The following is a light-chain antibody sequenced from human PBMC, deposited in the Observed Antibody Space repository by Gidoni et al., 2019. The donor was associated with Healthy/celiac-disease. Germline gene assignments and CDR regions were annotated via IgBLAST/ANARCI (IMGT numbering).Light chain of an antibody. Sequence: EIVFTQSPGTLSLSPGERATLSCRASQSVSSSYLAWYQQKPGQAPRLLIYGASSRATGIPDRFSGSGSGTDFTLSISRLEPEDFAVYYCQQYGSSSGFGQGTKVEIK. V-gene: IGKV3-20*01. CDR2: GAS. CDR1: QSVSSSY. CDR3: QQYGSSSG. J-gene: IGKJ1*01.